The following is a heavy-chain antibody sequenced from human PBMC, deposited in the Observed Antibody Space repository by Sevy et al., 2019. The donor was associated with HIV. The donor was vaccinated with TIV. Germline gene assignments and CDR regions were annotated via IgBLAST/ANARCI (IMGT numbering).Heavy chain of an antibody. CDR3: AKDQAGRPRSLNAFDI. CDR2: ITGSGGNT. V-gene: IGHV3-23*01. CDR1: GFTFSSYA. D-gene: IGHD3-10*01. J-gene: IGHJ3*02. Sequence: GGSLRLSCAASGFTFSSYAMNWVRQAPGKGLEWVSSITGSGGNTYYADSVKGRFTISRDNSKNTLYLQMNSLRAEDTALYYCAKDQAGRPRSLNAFDIWGQGTMVTVSS.